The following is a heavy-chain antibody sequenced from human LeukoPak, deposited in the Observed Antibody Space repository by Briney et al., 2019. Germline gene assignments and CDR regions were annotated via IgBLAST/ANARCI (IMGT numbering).Heavy chain of an antibody. D-gene: IGHD4-17*01. Sequence: GGSLTLSCAPSGFPFSIYSMKWVRHPPGGGLEWVASITSSSRAIYNADSAQGLFTISRDNAKNSLYLQMNSLRAEDTAVYYSARDKVTITTVTTTIGWGQGTLVTVSS. V-gene: IGHV3-21*01. CDR3: ARDKVTITTVTTTIG. CDR1: GFPFSIYS. CDR2: ITSSSRAI. J-gene: IGHJ4*02.